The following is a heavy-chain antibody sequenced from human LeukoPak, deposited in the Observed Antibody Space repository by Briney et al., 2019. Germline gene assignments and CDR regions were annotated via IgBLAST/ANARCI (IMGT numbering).Heavy chain of an antibody. D-gene: IGHD2-2*01. CDR3: ARAPITSPFYFDY. CDR2: INWSGGST. Sequence: PGGSLRLSCTASGFAFDEHGMSWVRQVPGKGLEWVSGINWSGGSTGYADPLRGRFTISRDNAKNSLYLQMDSLRAEDTALYYCARAPITSPFYFDYWGQGTLVTISS. J-gene: IGHJ4*02. V-gene: IGHV3-20*04. CDR1: GFAFDEHG.